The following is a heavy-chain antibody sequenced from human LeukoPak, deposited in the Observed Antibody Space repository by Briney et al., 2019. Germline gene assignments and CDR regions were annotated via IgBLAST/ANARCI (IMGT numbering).Heavy chain of an antibody. D-gene: IGHD3-10*01. V-gene: IGHV1-18*01. CDR3: ARGSMVRGVIIRWFDP. CDR1: DYTFTNYD. J-gene: IGHJ5*02. Sequence: GASVKVSCKASDYTFTNYDINWVRQAPGQGLEWMGWISAYNGNTKYAKKFQGRVTMTIDTFTSTGYMELTSLGSDDTAVYYCARGSMVRGVIIRWFDPWGQGTLVTVSS. CDR2: ISAYNGNT.